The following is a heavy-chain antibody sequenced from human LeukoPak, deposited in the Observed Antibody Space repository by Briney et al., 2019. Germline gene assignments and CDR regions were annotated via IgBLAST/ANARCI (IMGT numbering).Heavy chain of an antibody. CDR2: INHSGST. V-gene: IGHV4-34*01. D-gene: IGHD3-9*01. CDR1: GGSFSGYY. J-gene: IGHJ4*02. CDR3: ARLTYYDISLDVTTGYYFDY. Sequence: SETLSLTCAVYGGSFSGYYWSWIRQPPGKGLEWIGEINHSGSTNYNPSLKNRVTISIDTSKSQFSLKLSSVTAADTAVYYCARLTYYDISLDVTTGYYFDYWGQGTLVTVSS.